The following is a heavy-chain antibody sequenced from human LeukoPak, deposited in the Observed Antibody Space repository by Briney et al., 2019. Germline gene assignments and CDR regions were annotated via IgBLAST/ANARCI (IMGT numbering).Heavy chain of an antibody. CDR1: GGSISSYY. D-gene: IGHD6-13*01. CDR2: IYYSGST. Sequence: TSSETLSLTCTVSGGSISSYYWSWIRQPPGKGLEWIGYIYYSGSTHYNPSLKSRVTISVDTSKNQFSLRLSSVTAADTAVYYCARDKQPGDQWGQGTLVTVSS. V-gene: IGHV4-59*01. J-gene: IGHJ5*02. CDR3: ARDKQPGDQ.